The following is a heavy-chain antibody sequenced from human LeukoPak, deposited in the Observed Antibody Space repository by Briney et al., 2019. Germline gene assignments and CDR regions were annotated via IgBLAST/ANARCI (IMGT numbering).Heavy chain of an antibody. V-gene: IGHV4-34*01. CDR3: ARTRLGHYVWGSLNWFDP. Sequence: SETLSLTCAVYGGSFSGYYRSWIRQPPGKGLEWIGEINHSGSTNYNPSLKSRVTISVDTSKNQFSLKLSSVTAADTAVYYCARTRLGHYVWGSLNWFDPWGQGTLVTVSS. CDR1: GGSFSGYY. CDR2: INHSGST. D-gene: IGHD3-16*01. J-gene: IGHJ5*02.